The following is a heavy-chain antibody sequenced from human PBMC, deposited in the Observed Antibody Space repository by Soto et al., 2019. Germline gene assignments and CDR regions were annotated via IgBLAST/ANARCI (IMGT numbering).Heavy chain of an antibody. CDR3: ARGGYGSSANIDY. V-gene: IGHV3-30-3*01. Sequence: GSLILSCAASGFSFSSYAVHRVRQAPGKGLEWVAVTSYDEINKYYADSLKGRFIISRDNSKNTVYLQMNSLKAEDTAVYYCARGGYGSSANIDYWGQGTLVTVSS. CDR2: TSYDEINK. CDR1: GFSFSSYA. D-gene: IGHD2-2*01. J-gene: IGHJ4*02.